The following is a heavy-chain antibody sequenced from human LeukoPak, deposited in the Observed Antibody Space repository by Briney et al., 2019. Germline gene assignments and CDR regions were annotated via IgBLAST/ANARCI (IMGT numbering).Heavy chain of an antibody. D-gene: IGHD3-22*01. V-gene: IGHV1-69*13. CDR2: IIPILGTA. CDR3: ARGWDHDSDGRPTAYVY. CDR1: GGIFSRYA. J-gene: IGHJ4*02. Sequence: GASVKVSCKASGGIFSRYAISWVRQAPGQGLEWMGGIIPILGTANYAQKFQGRVTITADESTSTAYMELSSLRSEDTAVYYCARGWDHDSDGRPTAYVYWGQGTLVTVSS.